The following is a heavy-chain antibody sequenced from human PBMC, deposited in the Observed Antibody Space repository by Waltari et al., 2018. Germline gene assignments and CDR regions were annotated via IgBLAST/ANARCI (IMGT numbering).Heavy chain of an antibody. CDR1: GFAFSSYW. V-gene: IGHV3-74*01. CDR3: AKGGGWLQDY. J-gene: IGHJ4*02. D-gene: IGHD5-12*01. CDR2: IKSDGSTT. Sequence: EVQLVESGGGLAQPGGSLRLSCVASGFAFSSYWMHWVRQAPGKGLGSVSRIKSDGSTTNYADSVKGRFTISRDNAKNTLYLQMNSLRAEDTAVYYCAKGGGWLQDYWGQGTLVTVSS.